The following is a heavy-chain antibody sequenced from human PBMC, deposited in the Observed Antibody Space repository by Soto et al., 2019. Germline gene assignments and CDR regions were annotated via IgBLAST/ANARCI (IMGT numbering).Heavy chain of an antibody. J-gene: IGHJ5*02. Sequence: QVQLQESGPGLVKPSQTLSLTCTVSGGSISSGGYYWSWIREHPGNGLEWIGYIYYSGTTYYNPSLKSRITISVDTSKNQFSLKLSSVTAADTAVYYCARSSPVVTAPWGQGTLVTVSS. CDR1: GGSISSGGYY. V-gene: IGHV4-31*03. CDR2: IYYSGTT. CDR3: ARSSPVVTAP. D-gene: IGHD2-21*02.